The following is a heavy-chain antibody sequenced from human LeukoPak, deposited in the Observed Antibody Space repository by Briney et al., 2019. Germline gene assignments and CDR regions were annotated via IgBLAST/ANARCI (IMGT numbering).Heavy chain of an antibody. CDR3: AKDRVGATSMWDAGAFDI. D-gene: IGHD1-26*01. J-gene: IGHJ3*02. V-gene: IGHV3-23*01. CDR2: ISGSGGRT. Sequence: GGSLRLSCAASGFTFSSFALSWVRQAPGKGLEWISGISGSGGRTDYADSVKGRFTISRDNSKNTLYVQMNSLRAADTAVYYCAKDRVGATSMWDAGAFDIWGQGTMVTVSS. CDR1: GFTFSSFA.